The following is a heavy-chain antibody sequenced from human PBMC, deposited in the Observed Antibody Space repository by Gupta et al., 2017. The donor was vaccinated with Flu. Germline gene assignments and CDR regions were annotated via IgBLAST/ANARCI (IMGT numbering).Heavy chain of an antibody. D-gene: IGHD2-2*01. V-gene: IGHV1-69*08. CDR2: IIPILGIA. CDR3: ARDGVVVVPADEPQPPDY. Sequence: QVQLVQSGAEVKKPGSSVKVSCKASGGTFSSYTISWVRQAPGQGLEWMGRIIPILGIANYAQKFQGRVTITADKSTSTAYMELSSLRSEDTTVYYCARDGVVVVPADEPQPPDYWGQGTLVTVSS. J-gene: IGHJ4*02. CDR1: GGTFSSYT.